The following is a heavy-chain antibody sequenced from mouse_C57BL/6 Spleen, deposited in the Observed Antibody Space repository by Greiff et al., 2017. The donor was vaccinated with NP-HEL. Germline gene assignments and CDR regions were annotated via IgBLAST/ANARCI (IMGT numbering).Heavy chain of an antibody. Sequence: EVQLQQSGAELVKPGASVKLSCTASGFNINDYYMHWVKQRTEQGLEWIGRIDPEDGETKYAPKFLGKATITADTSSNTAYLQLSSLTSEDTAVYYCARRGGIDYDYDGDFDYWGQGTTLTVSS. D-gene: IGHD2-4*01. CDR2: IDPEDGET. V-gene: IGHV14-2*01. J-gene: IGHJ2*01. CDR1: GFNINDYY. CDR3: ARRGGIDYDYDGDFDY.